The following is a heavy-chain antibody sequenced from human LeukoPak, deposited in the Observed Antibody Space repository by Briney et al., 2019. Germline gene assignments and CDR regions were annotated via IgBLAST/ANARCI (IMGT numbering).Heavy chain of an antibody. D-gene: IGHD3-22*01. CDR2: ISYDGSNK. V-gene: IGHV3-30*18. J-gene: IGHJ4*02. CDR3: AKARGSSGYYFDY. Sequence: GRSLRLSCAASGFTFSSYGMHWVRQAPGKGLEWVAVISYDGSNKYYADSVKGRFTISRDNSKNTLYLQMNSLRAEDTAVYYCAKARGSSGYYFDYWGQGTLVTVSS. CDR1: GFTFSSYG.